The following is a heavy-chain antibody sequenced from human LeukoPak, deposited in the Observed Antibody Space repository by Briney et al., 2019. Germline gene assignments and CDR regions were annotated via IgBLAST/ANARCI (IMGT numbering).Heavy chain of an antibody. Sequence: GGSLRLSCAASGFTFSSYAMSWVRQAPGKGLEWVSAISGSGGSTYYAASVKGRFTISRDNSKNTLYLQMNSLRAEDTAVYYCAKVARGYCSGGSCYSYYYMDVWGKGTTVTVSS. V-gene: IGHV3-23*01. CDR2: ISGSGGST. J-gene: IGHJ6*03. D-gene: IGHD2-15*01. CDR1: GFTFSSYA. CDR3: AKVARGYCSGGSCYSYYYMDV.